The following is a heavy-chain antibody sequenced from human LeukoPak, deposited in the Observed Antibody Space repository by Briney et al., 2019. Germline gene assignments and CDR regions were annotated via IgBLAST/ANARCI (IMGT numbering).Heavy chain of an antibody. CDR1: GGSISSYY. D-gene: IGHD5-18*01. CDR3: ATVLSHGYSDS. Sequence: SETLSLTCTVSGGSISSYYWSWIRQPPGKGLEWIGYIYYSGSTNYNPSLKSRVTISVDTSKNQFSLRLNSVTAADTAVYYCATVLSHGYSDSWGQGTLVTVSS. V-gene: IGHV4-59*01. CDR2: IYYSGST. J-gene: IGHJ4*02.